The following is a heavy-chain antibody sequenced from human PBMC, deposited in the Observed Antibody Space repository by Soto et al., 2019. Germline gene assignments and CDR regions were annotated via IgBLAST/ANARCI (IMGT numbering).Heavy chain of an antibody. V-gene: IGHV4-59*01. J-gene: IGHJ3*02. CDR3: ARTKYQLLGVYAFDI. D-gene: IGHD2-2*01. Sequence: SETLSLTCTVSGGSISSYYWSWIRQPPGKGLEWIGYIYYSGSTNYNPSLKSRVTISVDTSKNQFSLKLSSVTAADTAVYYCARTKYQLLGVYAFDIWGQGTMVTVSS. CDR1: GGSISSYY. CDR2: IYYSGST.